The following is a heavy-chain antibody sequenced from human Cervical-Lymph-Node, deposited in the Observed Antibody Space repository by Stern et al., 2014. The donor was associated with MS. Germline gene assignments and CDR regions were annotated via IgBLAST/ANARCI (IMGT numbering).Heavy chain of an antibody. V-gene: IGHV1-69*01. J-gene: IGHJ5*02. D-gene: IGHD6-13*01. CDR2: IFPVFGTP. CDR1: GGTFSKFP. CDR3: ALSSETSDRWYSLGYDL. Sequence: QLVQSGAKVTKPGSSVKVSCKASGGTFSKFPSSWVRQAPGQGLEWMGGIFPVFGTPTYAQEFRGRVTITADVSTSTVYMELSSLRSDDTAVYYCALSSETSDRWYSLGYDLWGQGTLVTVSS.